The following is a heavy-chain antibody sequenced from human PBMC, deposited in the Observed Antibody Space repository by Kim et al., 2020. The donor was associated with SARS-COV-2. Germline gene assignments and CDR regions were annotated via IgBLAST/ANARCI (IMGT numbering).Heavy chain of an antibody. V-gene: IGHV5-10-1*01. CDR2: IDPSDSYT. CDR1: GYSFTSYW. Sequence: GESLKISCKGSGYSFTSYWISWVRQMPGKGLEWMGRIDPSDSYTNYSPSFQCHVTISADKSISTAYLQWSSLKASDTAMYYCARQEINCSGGSCYSEFDYWGQGTLVTVSS. D-gene: IGHD2-15*01. J-gene: IGHJ4*02. CDR3: ARQEINCSGGSCYSEFDY.